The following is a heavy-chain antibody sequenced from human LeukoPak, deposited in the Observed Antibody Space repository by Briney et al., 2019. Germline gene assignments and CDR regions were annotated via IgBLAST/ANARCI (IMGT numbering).Heavy chain of an antibody. J-gene: IGHJ6*02. D-gene: IGHD2-15*01. CDR3: ARDLAPSYYGMDV. CDR2: ISSSSSYI. CDR1: GFTFSSYI. V-gene: IGHV3-21*01. Sequence: GGSLRLSCAASGFTFSSYIMNWVRQAPGKGLEWVSSISSSSSYIYYADSVKGRFTISRDNAKNSLYLQMNSLRAEDTAVYYCARDLAPSYYGMDVWGQGTTVTVSS.